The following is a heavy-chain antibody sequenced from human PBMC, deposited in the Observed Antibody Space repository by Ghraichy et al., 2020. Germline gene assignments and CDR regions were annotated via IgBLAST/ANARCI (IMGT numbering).Heavy chain of an antibody. CDR1: GFTFSSYA. J-gene: IGHJ4*02. D-gene: IGHD6-19*01. CDR2: FGGDDRIT. CDR3: AKEGQIGVAGVDY. Sequence: LSLTCAASGFTFSSYAMSWVRQAPGKGLEWVTGFGGDDRITYYADSVKGRFTISRDNSKNTLYLQMNSLRVEDTALYYSAKEGQIGVAGVDYWGQGTLVTVT. V-gene: IGHV3-23*01.